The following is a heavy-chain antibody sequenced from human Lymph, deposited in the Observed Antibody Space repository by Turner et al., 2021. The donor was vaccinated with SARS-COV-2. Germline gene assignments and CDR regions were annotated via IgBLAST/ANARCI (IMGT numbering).Heavy chain of an antibody. Sequence: EVQLVESGGGLVQPGGSLRLSCAASGITVRRNYMSWVRRAAGKGLEWVSVSYSSGSSYYAGSVKGRFTISRHNSKNTLYLQMNSLRAEDTAVYYCARDLDTAGGMDVWGQGTTVTVSS. CDR2: SYSSGSS. V-gene: IGHV3-53*04. CDR1: GITVRRNY. J-gene: IGHJ6*02. CDR3: ARDLDTAGGMDV. D-gene: IGHD5-18*01.